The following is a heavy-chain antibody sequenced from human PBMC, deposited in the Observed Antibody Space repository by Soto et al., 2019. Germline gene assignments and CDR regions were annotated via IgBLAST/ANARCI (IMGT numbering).Heavy chain of an antibody. CDR3: VRVGEGSNTDY. CDR2: TSYDGAIK. Sequence: HVQLVESGGGVVQPGRSLRLSCAASGFTFSSYAMHWVRQAPGKGLEWVAVTSYDGAIKYYADSVKGRFTISRDNSKNTLYLQMNSLRPEDTAVYSCVRVGEGSNTDYWGQGTLVTVSS. D-gene: IGHD3-10*01. J-gene: IGHJ4*02. V-gene: IGHV3-30-3*01. CDR1: GFTFSSYA.